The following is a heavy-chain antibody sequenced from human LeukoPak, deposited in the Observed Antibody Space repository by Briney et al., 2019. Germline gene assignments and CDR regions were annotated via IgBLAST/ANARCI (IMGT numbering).Heavy chain of an antibody. Sequence: PGGSLRLSCAASGFTVSSNYMSWVRQAPGKGLEWVSVIYSGGSTYYADSVKGRFTISRDDSKNTLYLQMNSLRAEDTAVYYCAKDRLSGIAVAGSSGFDYWGQGTLVTVSS. J-gene: IGHJ4*02. CDR2: IYSGGST. CDR3: AKDRLSGIAVAGSSGFDY. CDR1: GFTVSSNY. D-gene: IGHD6-19*01. V-gene: IGHV3-66*01.